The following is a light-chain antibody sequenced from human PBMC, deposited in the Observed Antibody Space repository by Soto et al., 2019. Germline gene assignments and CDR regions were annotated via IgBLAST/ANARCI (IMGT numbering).Light chain of an antibody. CDR2: GAS. Sequence: IVLTQSPAILALSPGDRATLSCRASQSVSSSYLAWYQHKPGQAPRLLIHGASSRVTGIPDRFSGSGSGTDFTHTITRLEPEDFAVYYCQQYQSLTFGGGTKVDIK. V-gene: IGKV3-20*01. CDR1: QSVSSSY. J-gene: IGKJ4*01. CDR3: QQYQSLT.